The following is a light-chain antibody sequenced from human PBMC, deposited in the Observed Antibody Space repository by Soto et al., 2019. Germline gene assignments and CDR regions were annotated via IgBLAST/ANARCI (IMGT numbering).Light chain of an antibody. J-gene: IGKJ1*01. V-gene: IGKV1-5*03. CDR2: MTS. Sequence: DIQMTQSPSIVSASVGDTVTITCRASQAVNPWLAWHQQKPGKVPRVLIYMTSDLENGVPSRFSGSGSGTEYTLTISNLQPDDFATYYCQQYYSRESFGQGTKV. CDR1: QAVNPW. CDR3: QQYYSRES.